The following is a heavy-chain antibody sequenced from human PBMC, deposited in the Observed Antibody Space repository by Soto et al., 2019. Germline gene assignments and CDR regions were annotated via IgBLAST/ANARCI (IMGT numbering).Heavy chain of an antibody. CDR1: GGSFSGYY. CDR3: ARSGYADY. CDR2: INHSGST. J-gene: IGHJ4*02. V-gene: IGHV4-34*01. Sequence: QVQLQQWGAGLLKPSETLSLTCAVYGGSFSGYYWSWIRQPPGKGLEWIGEINHSGSTNYNPSLXSXVXXSVDTSKNQFSLKLSSVTAEDTAVYYCARSGYADYWGQGTLVTVSS. D-gene: IGHD5-12*01.